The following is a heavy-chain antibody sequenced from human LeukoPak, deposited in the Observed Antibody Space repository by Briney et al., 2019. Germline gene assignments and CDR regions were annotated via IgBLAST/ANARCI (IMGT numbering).Heavy chain of an antibody. J-gene: IGHJ4*02. CDR3: AKSYSYGYDYFDY. CDR2: IYPGYSDT. V-gene: IGHV5-51*01. CDR1: GYSFTRYW. D-gene: IGHD5-18*01. Sequence: GESPKTSWKGSGYSFTRYWIGWVRQMPGKGLGWMGSIYPGYSDTRYSPSFQGQVTISDDKSISTAYLQWSSLKASDTAMYYCAKSYSYGYDYFDYWGQGTLVTVSS.